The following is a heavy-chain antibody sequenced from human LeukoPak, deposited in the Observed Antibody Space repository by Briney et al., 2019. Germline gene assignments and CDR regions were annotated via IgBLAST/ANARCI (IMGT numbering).Heavy chain of an antibody. CDR1: GFTVSSNY. J-gene: IGHJ3*02. Sequence: PGGSLRLSCAASGFTVSSNYMSWVRQAPGKGLEWVSVIYSGGSTYYADSVKGRFTISRDNSKNTLYLQMNSLRADDTAVYYCARYLSGWSSSFDIWGQGTMVTVSS. V-gene: IGHV3-53*01. CDR3: ARYLSGWSSSFDI. D-gene: IGHD6-19*01. CDR2: IYSGGST.